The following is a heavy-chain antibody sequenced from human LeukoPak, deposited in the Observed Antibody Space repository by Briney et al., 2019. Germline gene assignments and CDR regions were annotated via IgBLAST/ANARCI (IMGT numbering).Heavy chain of an antibody. CDR2: ISGSGGST. V-gene: IGHV3-23*01. CDR3: AKVTAVAGTETSDYYYYGMDV. Sequence: GGSLRLSCAASGFTFSSYAMSWVRQAPGKGLEWVSAISGSGGSTYYADSVKGRFTISRDNSKNTLYLQMNSLRVEDTAVYYCAKVTAVAGTETSDYYYYGMDVWGQGTTVTVSS. J-gene: IGHJ6*02. D-gene: IGHD6-19*01. CDR1: GFTFSSYA.